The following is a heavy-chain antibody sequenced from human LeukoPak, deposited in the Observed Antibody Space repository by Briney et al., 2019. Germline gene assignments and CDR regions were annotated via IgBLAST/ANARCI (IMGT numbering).Heavy chain of an antibody. CDR3: ARDDWNYKFTIHSYYYGMDV. Sequence: ASVKVSCKASGYTFTSYAMHWVRQAPGQRLEWMGWINAGNGNTRYSQKLQGRVTITRDTSANTVYMELSSLRSGDTAVYYCARDDWNYKFTIHSYYYGMDVWGQGTTATVSS. CDR1: GYTFTSYA. CDR2: INAGNGNT. J-gene: IGHJ6*02. V-gene: IGHV1-3*01. D-gene: IGHD1-7*01.